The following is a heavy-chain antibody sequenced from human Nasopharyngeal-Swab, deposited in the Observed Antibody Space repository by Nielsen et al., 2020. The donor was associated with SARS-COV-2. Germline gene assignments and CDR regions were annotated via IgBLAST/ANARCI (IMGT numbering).Heavy chain of an antibody. CDR3: ARIGGIRGSDSRSLGF. CDR1: GYTFTGYY. D-gene: IGHD1-26*01. J-gene: IGHJ4*02. Sequence: ASVKVSCKASGYTFTGYYMHWVRQAPGQGLEWMGIINPGGGSTTYALKFQGRVTMTSDTSTSTVYMELSSLRSEDTAVYYCARIGGIRGSDSRSLGFWGQGTLVTVSS. V-gene: IGHV1-46*01. CDR2: INPGGGST.